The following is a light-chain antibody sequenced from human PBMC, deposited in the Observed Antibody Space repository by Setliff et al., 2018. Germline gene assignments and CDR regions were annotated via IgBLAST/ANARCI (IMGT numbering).Light chain of an antibody. CDR2: NVN. CDR1: SSDVGGYHY. J-gene: IGLJ1*01. CDR3: CSYAGNSDG. V-gene: IGLV2-11*01. Sequence: QSVLTQPRSVSGSPGQSVTISCTGTSSDVGGYHYGGDYYVSWYQQYPGKAPKLIIYNVNQRPSGVPDRFSGSRSGVTASLTISGLQAEDESDYYCCSYAGNSDGFGTGTKVTVL.